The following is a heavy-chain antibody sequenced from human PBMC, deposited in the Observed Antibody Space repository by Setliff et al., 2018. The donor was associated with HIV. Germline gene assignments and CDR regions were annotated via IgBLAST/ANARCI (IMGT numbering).Heavy chain of an antibody. CDR2: MNPKSGNT. CDR1: GYTFTTND. D-gene: IGHD2-15*01. CDR3: ARGAPGRSCSGGSCSYFGY. Sequence: GASVKVSCKASGYTFTTNDINWVRQATGQGLEWMGWMNPKSGNTGYAQKFQGRVTMTRNTSISIAYMELSNLRSEDTAVYYCARGAPGRSCSGGSCSYFGYWGQGTLVTVSS. V-gene: IGHV1-8*02. J-gene: IGHJ4*02.